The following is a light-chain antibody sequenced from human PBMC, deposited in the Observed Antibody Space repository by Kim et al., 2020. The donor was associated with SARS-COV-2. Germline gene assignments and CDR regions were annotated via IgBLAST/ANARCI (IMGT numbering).Light chain of an antibody. CDR3: QQYNSYRT. J-gene: IGKJ1*01. CDR1: QGISSL. Sequence: SASVGDRVTIPCRASQGISSLLAWYPQKPGKAPKLLIYKASSLESGVPSRFSGSGSGTEFTLNISSLQPDDFATYYCQQYNSYRTFGQGTKVDIK. CDR2: KAS. V-gene: IGKV1-5*03.